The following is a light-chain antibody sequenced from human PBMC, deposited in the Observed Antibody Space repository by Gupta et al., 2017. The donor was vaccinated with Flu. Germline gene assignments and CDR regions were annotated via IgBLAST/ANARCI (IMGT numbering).Light chain of an antibody. J-gene: IGKJ2*01. CDR1: QSVRHY. Sequence: EIVMTQSPVTLSLSPGETAILSCRASQSVRHYLSWFQQKPGQAPRLLIFDTSKRATGIPARFSGSGSGTYFTLTISSLEPDDSAIYYCQQRLSRDTFGQGSRLE. CDR3: QQRLSRDT. V-gene: IGKV3-11*01. CDR2: DTS.